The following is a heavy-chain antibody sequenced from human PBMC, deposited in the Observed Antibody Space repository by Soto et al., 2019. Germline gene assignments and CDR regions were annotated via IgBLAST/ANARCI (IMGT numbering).Heavy chain of an antibody. J-gene: IGHJ4*02. Sequence: SETLSLPCHVSGCSISTGSYFWSWVRQPPGKGLEWIGYVFRSGNINYSPSFKSRVTISIDTSKNQFSLMLKSVTAADTAVYFCARARNRYFDYWGQGALVTVSS. D-gene: IGHD1-1*01. CDR2: VFRSGNI. CDR3: ARARNRYFDY. V-gene: IGHV4-61*01. CDR1: GCSISTGSYF.